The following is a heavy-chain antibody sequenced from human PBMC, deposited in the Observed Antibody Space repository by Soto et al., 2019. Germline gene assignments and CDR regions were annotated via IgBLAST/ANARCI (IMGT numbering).Heavy chain of an antibody. D-gene: IGHD4-17*01. V-gene: IGHV3-30*18. Sequence: QVQLVESGGGVVQPGRSLRLSCAASGFTFSSYGMHWVRQAPGKGLEWVAVISYDGSNKYYADSVKGRFTISRDNSKNTLYLQMNSLRAEDTAVYYCAKSGGDFLLGYWGQGTLVTVSS. J-gene: IGHJ4*02. CDR1: GFTFSSYG. CDR3: AKSGGDFLLGY. CDR2: ISYDGSNK.